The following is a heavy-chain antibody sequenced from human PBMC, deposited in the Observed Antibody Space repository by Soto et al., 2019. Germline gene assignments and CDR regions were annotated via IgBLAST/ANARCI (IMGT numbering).Heavy chain of an antibody. V-gene: IGHV1-46*01. J-gene: IGHJ4*02. CDR1: GYTFTDSY. CDR2: INPVGGST. Sequence: QVQLVQSGAEVKEPGASVRLSCKASGYTFTDSYIHWVRQAPGQGVEWMGVINPVGGSTTYIQKFQGRVTLTRDMSTTTVHMVLSALRSDDTATYYCARDEGAAMGFQYWGQGTPVNVFS. D-gene: IGHD5-18*01. CDR3: ARDEGAAMGFQY.